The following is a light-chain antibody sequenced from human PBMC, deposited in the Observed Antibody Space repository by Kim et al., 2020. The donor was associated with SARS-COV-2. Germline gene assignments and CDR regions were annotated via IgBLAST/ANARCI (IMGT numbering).Light chain of an antibody. CDR3: QQYDNLPIT. J-gene: IGKJ5*01. CDR2: DAS. CDR1: QYISNY. Sequence: ASVGDRVTITCQASQYISNYLNWYQQKPGKAPKLLIYDASNLETGVPSRFSGSGSVTDFTFTISSLQPEDIATYYCQQYDNLPITFGQGTRLEIK. V-gene: IGKV1-33*01.